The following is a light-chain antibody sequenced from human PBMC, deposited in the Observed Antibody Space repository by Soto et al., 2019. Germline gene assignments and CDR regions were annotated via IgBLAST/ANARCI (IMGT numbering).Light chain of an antibody. CDR3: SSYTSSSTRV. V-gene: IGLV2-14*01. CDR2: DVS. J-gene: IGLJ3*02. CDR1: SSDVGGYNY. Sequence: QSALTQPASVSGSPGQSITISCTGTSSDVGGYNYVSWYQQHPGTAPKLMIYDVSNRPSGVSNRFSGSKSGNTASLTISGLAAEDEADYYCSSYTSSSTRVFGGGTQLTVL.